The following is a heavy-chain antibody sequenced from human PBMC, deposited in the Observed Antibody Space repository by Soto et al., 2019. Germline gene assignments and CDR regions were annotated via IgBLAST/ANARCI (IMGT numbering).Heavy chain of an antibody. J-gene: IGHJ4*02. CDR1: GFTFSSYS. Sequence: EVQLVESGGGLVQSGGSLRLSCAASGFTFSSYSMNWVRQAPGKGLEWISYIYRDSTNIYYADSVKGRFTISRDNAKNSLYLQMNALRDEDTAVYYCTRDPLALDYWGQGTLVTVSS. CDR3: TRDPLALDY. CDR2: IYRDSTNI. V-gene: IGHV3-48*02.